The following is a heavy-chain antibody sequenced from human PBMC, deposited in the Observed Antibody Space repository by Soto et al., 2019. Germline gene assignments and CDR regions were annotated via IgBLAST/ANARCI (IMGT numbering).Heavy chain of an antibody. V-gene: IGHV3-53*01. D-gene: IGHD6-19*01. CDR2: IYSGGST. Sequence: GGSLRLSCAASGFSVSGNYMTWVRQAPGKGLEWVSVIYSGGSTYYADSVKGRFTISRDNSKNTLYLQMNSLRAEDTAEYYCARVPADGSFYYYGMDVWGQGTTVTVSS. CDR3: ARVPADGSFYYYGMDV. CDR1: GFSVSGNY. J-gene: IGHJ6*02.